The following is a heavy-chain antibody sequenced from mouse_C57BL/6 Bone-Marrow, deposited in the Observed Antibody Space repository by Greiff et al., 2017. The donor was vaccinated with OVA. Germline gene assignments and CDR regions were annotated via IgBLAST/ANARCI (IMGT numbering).Heavy chain of an antibody. J-gene: IGHJ3*01. V-gene: IGHV5-12*01. D-gene: IGHD2-4*01. CDR3: ARHIYYDYVFAY. CDR1: GFTFSDYY. CDR2: ISNVGGST. Sequence: EVKLVESGGGLVQPGGSLKLSCAASGFTFSDYYMYWVRQTPEKRLEWVAYISNVGGSTYYPDTVKGRFTISRDNAKNTLYLQMSRLKSEDTAMYYCARHIYYDYVFAYWGQGTLVTVSA.